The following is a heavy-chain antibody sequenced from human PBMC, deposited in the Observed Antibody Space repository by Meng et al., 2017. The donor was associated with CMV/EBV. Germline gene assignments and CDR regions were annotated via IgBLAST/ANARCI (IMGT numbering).Heavy chain of an antibody. D-gene: IGHD3-10*01. Sequence: QLARQGSGPGLVKPSETLSLTCTVSGGSISSSSYYWGWIRQPSGKGLEWIGSIYYSGSTYYNPSLKSRVTISVDTSKNQFSLKLSSVTAADTAVYYCVTWLWFGELSGYYFDYWGQGTLVTVS. V-gene: IGHV4-39*07. J-gene: IGHJ4*02. CDR2: IYYSGST. CDR3: VTWLWFGELSGYYFDY. CDR1: GGSISSSSYY.